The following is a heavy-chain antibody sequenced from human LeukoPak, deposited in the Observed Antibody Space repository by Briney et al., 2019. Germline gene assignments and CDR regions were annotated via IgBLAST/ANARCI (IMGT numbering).Heavy chain of an antibody. D-gene: IGHD4-17*01. Sequence: GGSLRLSCAASGFTFSSYWMTWVRQAPGKGLEWVANINQDGSEKHYVDSVKGRFTISRDNAKNSLYLQMNSLRAEDTAVYYCARSYGAFSGPVAYWGQGTLVTLSS. CDR2: INQDGSEK. V-gene: IGHV3-7*01. J-gene: IGHJ4*02. CDR1: GFTFSSYW. CDR3: ARSYGAFSGPVAY.